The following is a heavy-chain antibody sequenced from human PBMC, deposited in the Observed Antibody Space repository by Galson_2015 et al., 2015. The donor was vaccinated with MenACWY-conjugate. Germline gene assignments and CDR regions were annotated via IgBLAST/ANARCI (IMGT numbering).Heavy chain of an antibody. D-gene: IGHD6-19*01. CDR1: GGSISTSSYY. V-gene: IGHV4-39*07. CDR2: INYSGTS. J-gene: IGHJ4*02. Sequence: SETLSLTCTVSGGSISTSSYYWGWIRQPPGKGLEWIGSINYSGTSYYNPSLKSRVTILVDTSKSQFSLKLSSVTAADTAIYYCASDPESSAVTGTGDYWGLGTLVTVSS. CDR3: ASDPESSAVTGTGDY.